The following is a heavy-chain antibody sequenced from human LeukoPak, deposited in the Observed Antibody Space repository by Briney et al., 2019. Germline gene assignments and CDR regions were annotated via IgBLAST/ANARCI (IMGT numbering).Heavy chain of an antibody. CDR2: ISAYNGNT. V-gene: IGHV1-18*04. Sequence: ASVKVSCKASGYTFTGYYMHWVRQAPGQGLEWMGWISAYNGNTNYAQKLQGRVTMTTDTSTSTAYMELRSLRSDDTAVYYCARMELPYYFDYWGQGTLVTVSS. CDR1: GYTFTGYY. J-gene: IGHJ4*02. D-gene: IGHD1-26*01. CDR3: ARMELPYYFDY.